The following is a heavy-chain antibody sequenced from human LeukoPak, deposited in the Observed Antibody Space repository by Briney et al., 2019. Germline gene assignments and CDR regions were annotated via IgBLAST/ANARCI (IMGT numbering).Heavy chain of an antibody. V-gene: IGHV3-23*01. CDR2: ITAGLLST. CDR1: GFTFTNYA. Sequence: PGGSLRLSCAASGFTFTNYAMSWVRQAPGKGLEWVSAITAGLLSTYYADSVKGRLTISRDNSKNTLFLQVNSLRAEDTAVYYCAKAYTSGSYYIDDAFDIWGQGTMVTVSS. CDR3: AKAYTSGSYYIDDAFDI. D-gene: IGHD3-10*01. J-gene: IGHJ3*02.